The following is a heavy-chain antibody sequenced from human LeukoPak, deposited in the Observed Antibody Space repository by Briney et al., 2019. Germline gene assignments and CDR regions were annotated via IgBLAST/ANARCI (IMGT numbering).Heavy chain of an antibody. CDR1: GGSISSSNYY. Sequence: SETLSLTCTVSGGSISSSNYYWGWIRQPPGKGLEWIGSIYYSGSTFYSPSLKSRVTISVDTSKNQFSLKLSSVTAADTAVYYCARHPPYGSGSLGSYYFDYWGQGNLVTVSS. J-gene: IGHJ4*02. CDR3: ARHPPYGSGSLGSYYFDY. CDR2: IYYSGST. V-gene: IGHV4-39*01. D-gene: IGHD3-10*01.